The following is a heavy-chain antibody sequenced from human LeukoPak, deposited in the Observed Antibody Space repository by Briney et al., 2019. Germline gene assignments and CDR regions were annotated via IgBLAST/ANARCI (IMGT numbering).Heavy chain of an antibody. Sequence: LXLXXXAXGFTFXTYPMNWVRQAPGKXLEWVSNIRNSADTMYYADSVRGRFTISRDDAKNSLYLQMNSLRAEDTAVYYCARDQNWVFDSWGQGTLVTVSS. CDR1: GFTFXTYP. V-gene: IGHV3-48*01. CDR2: IRNSADTM. CDR3: ARDQNWVFDS. D-gene: IGHD7-27*01. J-gene: IGHJ4*02.